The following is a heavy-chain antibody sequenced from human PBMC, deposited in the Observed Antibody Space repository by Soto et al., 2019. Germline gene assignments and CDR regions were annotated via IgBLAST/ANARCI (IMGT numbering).Heavy chain of an antibody. J-gene: IGHJ4*02. V-gene: IGHV4-31*03. CDR1: GDPVSSGSYY. D-gene: IGHD7-27*01. Sequence: QVQLQESGPGLVQPSQTLSLTCSVSGDPVSSGSYYWTWVRQHPVKGLEWIGYIYHTGSTYYNPSLLCRLIMSLDTSKNQFSLHLYSVTATDTAVYFCAAKLGTTHYFDFWGQGSLVAVSS. CDR3: AAKLGTTHYFDF. CDR2: IYHTGST.